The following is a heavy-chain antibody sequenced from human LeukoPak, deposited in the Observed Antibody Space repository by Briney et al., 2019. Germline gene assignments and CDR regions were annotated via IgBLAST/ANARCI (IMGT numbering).Heavy chain of an antibody. Sequence: GGSLRLSCTASGFTFGDYAMSWVRQAPGKGLEWVGFIRSKAYGGTTEYAASVKGRFTISRDDSKSIAYLQMNSLKTEDTAVYYCTRERESSWMDMDPYCLDYWGQGTLVTVSS. V-gene: IGHV3-49*04. CDR1: GFTFGDYA. D-gene: IGHD6-13*01. CDR2: IRSKAYGGTT. CDR3: TRERESSWMDMDPYCLDY. J-gene: IGHJ4*02.